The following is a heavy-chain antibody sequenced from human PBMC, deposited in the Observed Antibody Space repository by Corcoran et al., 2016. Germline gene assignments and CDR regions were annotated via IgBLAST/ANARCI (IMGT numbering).Heavy chain of an antibody. CDR3: ATSVYSRADS. CDR1: GFTPSSYW. D-gene: IGHD6-13*01. V-gene: IGHV3-74*03. J-gene: IGHJ5*02. Sequence: EVHLVESGGGLVQPGGSLRISCAASGFTPSSYWMQWVRQAPGKGLVWVAHIGNDGSATAYADSVKGRFTVSRDNAKNTLDLQINSLRDEDTAVYYCATSVYSRADSWGQGTLVTVSS. CDR2: IGNDGSAT.